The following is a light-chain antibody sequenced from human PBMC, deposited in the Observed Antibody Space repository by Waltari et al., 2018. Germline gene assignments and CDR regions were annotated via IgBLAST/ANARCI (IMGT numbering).Light chain of an antibody. CDR2: AAS. Sequence: EIQMTQSPSSLSASVGDRVTITCRASQSISSYLNWFQQKPGKPPKLLIYAASSLQSGVPSRFSGSGSGTDFTLTISSLQPEDFATYYCQHSYGIPPYTFGQGTKLEIK. V-gene: IGKV1-39*01. CDR3: QHSYGIPPYT. J-gene: IGKJ2*01. CDR1: QSISSY.